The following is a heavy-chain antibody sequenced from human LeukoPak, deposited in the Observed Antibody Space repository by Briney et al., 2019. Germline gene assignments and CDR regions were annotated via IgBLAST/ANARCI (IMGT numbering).Heavy chain of an antibody. CDR2: ISWNSGSI. D-gene: IGHD6-13*01. Sequence: PGRSLRLSCAASGFTFDDYAMHWVRQAPGKGLGWVSGISWNSGSIAYADSVKGRFTISRDNAKNSLYLQMNSLRAEDTALYYCAKDSIAVAGQTSFDYWGQGTLVTVPS. V-gene: IGHV3-9*01. CDR1: GFTFDDYA. J-gene: IGHJ4*02. CDR3: AKDSIAVAGQTSFDY.